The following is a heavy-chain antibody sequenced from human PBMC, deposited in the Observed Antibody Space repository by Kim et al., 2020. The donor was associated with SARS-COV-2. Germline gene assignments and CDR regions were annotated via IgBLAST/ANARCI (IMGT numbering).Heavy chain of an antibody. CDR3: ARGTPDYGGNSWLEGSY. CDR1: GGSISSGGYY. CDR2: IYYSGST. V-gene: IGHV4-31*03. D-gene: IGHD4-17*01. Sequence: SETLSLTCTVSGGSISSGGYYWSWIRQHPGKGLEWIGYIYYSGSTYYNPSLKSRVTISVDTSKNQFSLKLSSVTAADTAVYYCARGTPDYGGNSWLEGSYWGQGTLVTVSS. J-gene: IGHJ4*02.